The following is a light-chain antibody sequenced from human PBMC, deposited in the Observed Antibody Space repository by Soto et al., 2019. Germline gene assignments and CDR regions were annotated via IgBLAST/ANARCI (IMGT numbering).Light chain of an antibody. V-gene: IGLV2-14*01. CDR2: EVS. Sequence: QSVLTQPASVSGSPGQSITISCTGTSSDVGGYNYVSWYQQHPGKAPKLMIYEVSNRPSGVSNRFSGSKSGNTASLTISGRQAEDEADYYCSSYTSSSIDDVFGTGTKVTVL. J-gene: IGLJ1*01. CDR1: SSDVGGYNY. CDR3: SSYTSSSIDDV.